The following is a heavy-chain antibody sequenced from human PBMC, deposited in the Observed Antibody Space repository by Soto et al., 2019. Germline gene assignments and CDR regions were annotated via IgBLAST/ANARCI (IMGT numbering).Heavy chain of an antibody. CDR2: IRSKANSYAT. D-gene: IGHD6-6*01. V-gene: IGHV3-73*01. J-gene: IGHJ6*02. CDR3: NNSRSPSYYYGLDV. Sequence: PGGSLRLSCAASGFTFSGSAMHWVRQASGKGLEWVGRIRSKANSYATAYAASVKGRFTISRDDSKNTAYPQMNSLKTEDTAVHYRNNSRSPSYYYGLDVWGQGTTATVSS. CDR1: GFTFSGSA.